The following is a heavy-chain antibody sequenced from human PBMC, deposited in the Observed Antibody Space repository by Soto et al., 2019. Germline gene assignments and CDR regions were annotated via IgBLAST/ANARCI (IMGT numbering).Heavy chain of an antibody. CDR1: GGTFSSYA. V-gene: IGHV1-69*13. CDR2: IIPIFGTA. CDR3: ARSLLLWFGELSPYYGMDV. Sequence: SVKVSCKASGGTFSSYAISWVRQAPGQGLEWMGGIIPIFGTANYAQKFQGRVTITADESMSTAYMELSSLRSEDTAVYYCARSLLLWFGELSPYYGMDVWGQGTTVTVSS. J-gene: IGHJ6*02. D-gene: IGHD3-10*01.